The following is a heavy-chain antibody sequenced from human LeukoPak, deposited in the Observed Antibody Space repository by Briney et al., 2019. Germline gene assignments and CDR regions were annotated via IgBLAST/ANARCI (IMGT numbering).Heavy chain of an antibody. CDR2: ISYDGSNK. J-gene: IGHJ4*02. CDR3: AKDLGPYDILTGCDY. D-gene: IGHD3-9*01. CDR1: GFTFSSYG. Sequence: PGRSLRLSCAASGFTFSSYGMHWVRQAPGKGLEWVAVISYDGSNKYYADSVMGRFTISRDNSKNTLYLQMNSLRAEDTAVYYCAKDLGPYDILTGCDYWGQGTLVTVSS. V-gene: IGHV3-30*18.